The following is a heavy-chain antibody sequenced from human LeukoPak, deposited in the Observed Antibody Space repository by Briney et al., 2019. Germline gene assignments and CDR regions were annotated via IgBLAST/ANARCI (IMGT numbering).Heavy chain of an antibody. D-gene: IGHD3-10*01. V-gene: IGHV1-69*05. CDR2: IIPIFGTA. CDR3: ARATVPTMVRAGNAFDI. J-gene: IGHJ3*02. CDR1: GGTFSSYA. Sequence: SVKVSCKASGGTFSSYAISWVRQAPGQGLEWMGGIIPIFGTANYAQKFQGRVTITTDESTSTAYMELSSLRSEDTAVYYCARATVPTMVRAGNAFDIWGQGTMVTVSS.